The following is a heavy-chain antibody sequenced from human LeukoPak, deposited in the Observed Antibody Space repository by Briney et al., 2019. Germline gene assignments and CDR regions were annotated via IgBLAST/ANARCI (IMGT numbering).Heavy chain of an antibody. CDR3: ARRTVYYYDSSGYQNYFDY. V-gene: IGHV1-18*01. J-gene: IGHJ4*02. D-gene: IGHD3-22*01. CDR2: ISAYNGNT. CDR1: GYTFTSYG. Sequence: ASVKVSCKASGYTFTSYGISWVRQAPGQGLEWMGWISAYNGNTNYAQKLQGRVTMTTDTPTSTAYMELRSLRSDDTAVYYCARRTVYYYDSSGYQNYFDYWGQGTLVTVSS.